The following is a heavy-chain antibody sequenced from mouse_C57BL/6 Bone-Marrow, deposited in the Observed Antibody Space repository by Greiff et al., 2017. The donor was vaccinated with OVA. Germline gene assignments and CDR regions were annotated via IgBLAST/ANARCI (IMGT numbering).Heavy chain of an antibody. CDR1: GFTFSSYA. Sequence: EVQLVESGGGLVKPGGSLKLSCAASGFTFSSYAMSWVRQTPEKRLEWVAIISDGGSYTYYPDNVKGRFTISRDNSKNNLYLQMSHLKSEDTAMYYLARVCRRLRLRGYGVDYWGQGTSVTVSS. D-gene: IGHD3-2*02. V-gene: IGHV5-4*01. CDR3: ARVCRRLRLRGYGVDY. J-gene: IGHJ4*01. CDR2: ISDGGSYT.